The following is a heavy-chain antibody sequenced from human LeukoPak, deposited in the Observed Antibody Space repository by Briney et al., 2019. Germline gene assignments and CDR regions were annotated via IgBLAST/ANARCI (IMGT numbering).Heavy chain of an antibody. V-gene: IGHV3-23*03. Sequence: GGSLRLSCAASGFTFSSYAMSWVRQAPGKGLEWVSVIYSGGSTYYADSVKGRFTISRDNSKNTLYLQMNSLRAEDTAVYYCAKRSITMVRGVNGRLDYWGQGTLVTVSS. D-gene: IGHD3-10*01. CDR1: GFTFSSYA. J-gene: IGHJ4*02. CDR3: AKRSITMVRGVNGRLDY. CDR2: IYSGGST.